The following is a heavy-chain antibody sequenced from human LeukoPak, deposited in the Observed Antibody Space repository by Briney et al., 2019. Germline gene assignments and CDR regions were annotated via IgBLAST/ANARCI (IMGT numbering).Heavy chain of an antibody. J-gene: IGHJ4*02. V-gene: IGHV3-23*01. Sequence: GGSLRLSCAASGLAFSGSAMSWVRQAPGKGLEWVSLISGSGNSTDYADSVKGRFTISRDNSKSTLYLQMNSLRAEDTAVYYCAKVLVLVSVNRYYFDYWGQGTLVTVSS. D-gene: IGHD2-21*02. CDR3: AKVLVLVSVNRYYFDY. CDR1: GLAFSGSA. CDR2: ISGSGNST.